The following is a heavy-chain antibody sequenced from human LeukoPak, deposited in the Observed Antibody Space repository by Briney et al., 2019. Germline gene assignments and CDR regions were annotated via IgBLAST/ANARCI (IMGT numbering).Heavy chain of an antibody. CDR1: GGTFSSYA. Sequence: SVKVSCKASGGTFSSYAISWVRQAPGQGLERMGRIIPIFGIANYAQKFQGRVTITADKSTSTAYMELSSLRSEDTAVYYCAGGVQGGGRLNGMDVWGQGTTVTVSS. J-gene: IGHJ6*02. CDR2: IIPIFGIA. V-gene: IGHV1-69*04. CDR3: AGGVQGGGRLNGMDV. D-gene: IGHD2-15*01.